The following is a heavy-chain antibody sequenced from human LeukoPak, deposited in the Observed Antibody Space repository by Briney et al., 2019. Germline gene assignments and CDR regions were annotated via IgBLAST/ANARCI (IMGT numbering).Heavy chain of an antibody. D-gene: IGHD6-13*01. J-gene: IGHJ4*02. V-gene: IGHV3-23*01. Sequence: GGSLRLSCGSWGFTLRTYAVRGVPDSPGKALEGFLGISDRCYDTYHAVSVKGRLTISRDNSKNKVFLQMSSLRADDTTKYYCPKDKAPGSWHTPSDFWGQGTLVTVSS. CDR2: ISDRCYDT. CDR3: PKDKAPGSWHTPSDF. CDR1: GFTLRTYA.